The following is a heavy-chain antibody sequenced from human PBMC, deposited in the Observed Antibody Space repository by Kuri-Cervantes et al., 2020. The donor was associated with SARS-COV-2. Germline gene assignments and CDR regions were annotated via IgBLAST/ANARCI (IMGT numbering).Heavy chain of an antibody. CDR2: ISGSDDVT. V-gene: IGHV3-23*01. J-gene: IGHJ4*01. D-gene: IGHD5-24*01. Sequence: GGSLRLSCAASGFTFSNYAMTWVRQAPGKGLEWVSTISGSDDVTHLADSVKGRFTVSRDNSRNTLYLEMSSLRVEDTAVYYCAKRDAYSQGSYFDYWGHGTRVTSPQ. CDR1: GFTFSNYA. CDR3: AKRDAYSQGSYFDY.